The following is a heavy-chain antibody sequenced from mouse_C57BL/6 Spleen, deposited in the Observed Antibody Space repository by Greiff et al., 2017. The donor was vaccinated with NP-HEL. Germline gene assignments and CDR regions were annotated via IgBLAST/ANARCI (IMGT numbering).Heavy chain of an antibody. CDR3: ARNYGSSYVGAMDY. Sequence: VQLVESGPGLVQPSQSLSITCTVSGFSLTSYGVHWVRQSPGKGLEWLGVIWSGGSTDYNAAFISRLSISKDNSKSQVFFKMNSLQADDTAIYYCARNYGSSYVGAMDYWGQGTSVTVSS. J-gene: IGHJ4*01. CDR2: IWSGGST. CDR1: GFSLTSYG. V-gene: IGHV2-2*01. D-gene: IGHD1-1*01.